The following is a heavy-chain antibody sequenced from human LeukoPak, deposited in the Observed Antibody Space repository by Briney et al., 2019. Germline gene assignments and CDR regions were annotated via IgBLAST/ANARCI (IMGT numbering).Heavy chain of an antibody. CDR2: IRSKANSYAT. CDR1: GFTFSDSA. D-gene: IGHD5-12*01. J-gene: IGHJ4*02. V-gene: IGHV3-73*01. CDR3: ESIDSGYPGHLDY. Sequence: GGSLRLSCAASGFTFSDSAMHWVRQASGKGLEWLGRIRSKANSYATAYAASVKGRFTISRDDSKNTAFLQMNSLKTEDTAVYYCESIDSGYPGHLDYWAQGTLVTVSS.